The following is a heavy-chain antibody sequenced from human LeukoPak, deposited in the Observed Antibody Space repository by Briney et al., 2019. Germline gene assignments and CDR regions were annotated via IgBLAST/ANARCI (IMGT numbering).Heavy chain of an antibody. D-gene: IGHD2-2*01. CDR3: AKGGPIVVVPAAMGPLGAFDI. Sequence: HPGGSLRLSCAASGFTFDDYAMHWVRQAPGKGLEWVSGISWNSGSIGYADSVKGRFTISRDNAKNSLYLQMNSLRAEDTALYYCAKGGPIVVVPAAMGPLGAFDIWGQGTMVTVSS. CDR1: GFTFDDYA. V-gene: IGHV3-9*01. J-gene: IGHJ3*02. CDR2: ISWNSGSI.